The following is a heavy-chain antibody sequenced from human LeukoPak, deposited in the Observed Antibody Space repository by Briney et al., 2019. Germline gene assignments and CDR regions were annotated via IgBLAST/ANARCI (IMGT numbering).Heavy chain of an antibody. D-gene: IGHD4-17*01. Sequence: SVKVSCKASGGTFSSYAISWVRQAPGQGLEWMGGINPIFGTANYAQKFQGRVTITADESTSTAYMELSSLRSEDTAVYYCARGENGVIYYYYYMDVWGKGTTVTVS. CDR3: ARGENGVIYYYYYMDV. CDR1: GGTFSSYA. V-gene: IGHV1-69*13. CDR2: INPIFGTA. J-gene: IGHJ6*03.